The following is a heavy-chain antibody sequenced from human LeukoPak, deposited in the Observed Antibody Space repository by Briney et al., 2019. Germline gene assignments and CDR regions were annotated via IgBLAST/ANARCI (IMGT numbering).Heavy chain of an antibody. Sequence: PGRSLRLSCAASGFTFSNFGMHWVRQAPGKGLEWVAVIRFDGSNNYYADSVKGRFTISRDNSKNMLYLQMNSLRAEDTAVYYCAKTGYWGQGTLVTVSS. J-gene: IGHJ4*02. CDR2: IRFDGSNN. V-gene: IGHV3-33*06. CDR1: GFTFSNFG. CDR3: AKTGY. D-gene: IGHD3-9*01.